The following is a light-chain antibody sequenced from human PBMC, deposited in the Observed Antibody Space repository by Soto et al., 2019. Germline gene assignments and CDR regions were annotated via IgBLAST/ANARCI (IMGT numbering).Light chain of an antibody. CDR3: QSYDSSLSAWV. J-gene: IGLJ3*02. V-gene: IGLV1-40*01. CDR2: GNT. CDR1: SSNIGAGYD. Sequence: QSVLTQPPSVSGAPGQRITIACTGSSSNIGAGYDVHWYRQLPGTVTKVLIYGNTNRPSGVPDRFSGSKSGTSASLAITGLQAEDEADCYCQSYDSSLSAWVFGGGTKLTVL.